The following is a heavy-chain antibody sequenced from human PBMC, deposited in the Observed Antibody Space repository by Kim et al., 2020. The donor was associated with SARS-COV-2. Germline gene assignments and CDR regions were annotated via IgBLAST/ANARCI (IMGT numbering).Heavy chain of an antibody. CDR3: ARDTDLDY. CDR2: SSGGT. J-gene: IGHJ4*02. Sequence: SSGGTNSAQKFQGRVAMTTDTAISTAYMELSSLRSDDTAVYYCARDTDLDYWGQGTLVTVSS. V-gene: IGHV1-2*02.